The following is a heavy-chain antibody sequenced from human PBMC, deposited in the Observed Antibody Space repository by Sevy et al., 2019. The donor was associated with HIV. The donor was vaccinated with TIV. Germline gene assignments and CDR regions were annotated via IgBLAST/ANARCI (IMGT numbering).Heavy chain of an antibody. CDR2: ISSSSATI. CDR3: AKDSRESSGYNHDY. J-gene: IGHJ4*02. CDR1: GFTFSTFS. V-gene: IGHV3-48*01. Sequence: GGSLRLSCAASGFTFSTFSMNWVRQTPGKGLEWISYISSSSATIYYADSVKGRFTISRDNSKNTLFLQMNSLRAEDTAVYYCAKDSRESSGYNHDYWGLGTLVTVSS. D-gene: IGHD6-19*01.